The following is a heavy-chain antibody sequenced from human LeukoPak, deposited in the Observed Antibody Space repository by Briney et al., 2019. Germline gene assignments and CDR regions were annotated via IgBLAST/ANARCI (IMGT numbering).Heavy chain of an antibody. D-gene: IGHD3-16*02. Sequence: PSETLSLTCAVYGGSFSGYYWSWIRQPPGKGLEWIGEINHSGSTNYNPSLKSRVTISVDTSKNQFSLKLSSVTAADTAVYYCARPRLRGIIVPDFDYWGQGTLVTVSS. CDR1: GGSFSGYY. J-gene: IGHJ4*02. CDR3: ARPRLRGIIVPDFDY. V-gene: IGHV4-34*01. CDR2: INHSGST.